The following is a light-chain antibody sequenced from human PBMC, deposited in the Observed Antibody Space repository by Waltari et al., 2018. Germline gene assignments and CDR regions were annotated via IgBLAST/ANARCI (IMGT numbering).Light chain of an antibody. V-gene: IGKV2-30*01. CDR1: QSLVYSDGKTY. Sequence: DVVMTQSPLSLPVTLGQPASISCRSSQSLVYSDGKTYLNWFQQRPGPSPRRLIYKVSNRDSGVPDRFSGSGSGTEFTLTISRVEAEDVGMYYCMQGTHWPLTFGGGTKVEIK. J-gene: IGKJ4*01. CDR2: KVS. CDR3: MQGTHWPLT.